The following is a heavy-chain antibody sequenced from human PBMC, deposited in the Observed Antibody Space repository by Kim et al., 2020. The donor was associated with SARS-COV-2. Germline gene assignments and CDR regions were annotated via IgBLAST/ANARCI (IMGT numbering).Heavy chain of an antibody. V-gene: IGHV1-18*01. CDR3: ARDRLLSRITMVRGVSYYGMDV. D-gene: IGHD3-10*01. CDR1: GYTFTSYG. Sequence: ASVKVSCKASGYTFTSYGISWVRQAPGQGLEWMGWISAYNGNTNYAQKLQGRVTMTTDTSTSTAYMELRSLRSDDTAVYYCARDRLLSRITMVRGVSYYGMDVWGQGTTVTVSS. CDR2: ISAYNGNT. J-gene: IGHJ6*02.